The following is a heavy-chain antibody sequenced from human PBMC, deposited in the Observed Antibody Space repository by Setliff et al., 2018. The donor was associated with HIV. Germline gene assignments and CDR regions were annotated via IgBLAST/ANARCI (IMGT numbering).Heavy chain of an antibody. CDR3: ASYSGSYYFILHY. V-gene: IGHV1-69*10. D-gene: IGHD1-26*01. J-gene: IGHJ4*02. CDR1: GGTFSSYA. CDR2: FIPILGIA. Sequence: SVKVSCKASGGTFSSYAISWVRQAPGQGLEWMGGFIPILGIANSVQNFQGRVTITADESTSTAYMELSSLRSEGTAVYYCASYSGSYYFILHYWGQGTLVTVSS.